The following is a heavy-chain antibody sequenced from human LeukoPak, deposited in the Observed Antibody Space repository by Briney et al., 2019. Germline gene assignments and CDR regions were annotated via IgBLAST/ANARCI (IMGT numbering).Heavy chain of an antibody. CDR2: INPSGGST. Sequence: ASVKVSCKASGYTFTSYYMHWVRQAPGQGLEWMGIINPSGGSTSYAQKFQGRVTMTRDMSTSTVYMELSSLRSEDTAVYYCARDENWNYESEDYYYYMDVWGKGTTVTVSS. J-gene: IGHJ6*03. CDR1: GYTFTSYY. CDR3: ARDENWNYESEDYYYYMDV. D-gene: IGHD1-7*01. V-gene: IGHV1-46*01.